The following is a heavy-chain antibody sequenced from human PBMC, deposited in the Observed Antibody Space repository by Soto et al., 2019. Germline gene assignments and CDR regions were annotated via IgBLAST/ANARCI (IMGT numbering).Heavy chain of an antibody. CDR2: ISYDGRNK. J-gene: IGHJ4*02. V-gene: IGHV3-30*04. D-gene: IGHD2-15*01. CDR3: ARGDCSGGSCYSDYFDY. Sequence: GGSLRLSCAASGFTFSSYAMHWVRQAPGKGLEWVAVISYDGRNKYYADSVKGRFSISRDNSKNTLYLQMNSLRAEDTAVYYCARGDCSGGSCYSDYFDYWGQGTLVTVSS. CDR1: GFTFSSYA.